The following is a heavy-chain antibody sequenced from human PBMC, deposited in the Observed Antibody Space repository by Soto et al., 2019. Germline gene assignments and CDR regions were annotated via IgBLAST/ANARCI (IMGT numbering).Heavy chain of an antibody. Sequence: SWRSLRLSCSASVFTFSSSEMNCIRHAPRKRLEWVSYISSSGDTIYYADSVEGRFTVSRDNAKNSLYLHMSSLRGEETAIYYCASPFCSSGTCYQTALDRWGQGTMVSVSS. CDR2: ISSSGDTI. CDR1: VFTFSSSE. CDR3: ASPFCSSGTCYQTALDR. D-gene: IGHD2-15*01. J-gene: IGHJ5*02. V-gene: IGHV3-48*03.